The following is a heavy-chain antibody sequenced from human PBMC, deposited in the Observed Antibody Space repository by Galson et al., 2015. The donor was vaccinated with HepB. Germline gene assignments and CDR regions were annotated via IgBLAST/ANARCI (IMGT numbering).Heavy chain of an antibody. CDR2: ISSSSSTI. J-gene: IGHJ6*02. CDR1: GFTFSSYS. CDR3: ARDSSGLLRPPGSYYYYYYGMDV. Sequence: SLRLSCAASGFTFSSYSMNWVRQAPGKGLEWVSYISSSSSTIYYADSVKGRFTISRDNAKNSLYLQMNSLRAEDTAVYYCARDSSGLLRPPGSYYYYYYGMDVWGQGTTVTVSS. V-gene: IGHV3-48*04. D-gene: IGHD1-14*01.